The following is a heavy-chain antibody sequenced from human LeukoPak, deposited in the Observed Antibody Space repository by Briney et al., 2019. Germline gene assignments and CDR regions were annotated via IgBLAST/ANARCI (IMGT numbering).Heavy chain of an antibody. CDR2: IYYSGST. J-gene: IGHJ5*02. CDR1: GGSISSYY. CDR3: ARGIAVAGTWWFDP. D-gene: IGHD6-19*01. Sequence: SETLSLTCTVSGGSISSYYWSWIRQPPGKGLEWIGYIYYSGSTNYNPSLKSRVTISVDTSKNQFSLKLRSVTAADTAVYYCARGIAVAGTWWFDPWGQGTLVTVSS. V-gene: IGHV4-59*01.